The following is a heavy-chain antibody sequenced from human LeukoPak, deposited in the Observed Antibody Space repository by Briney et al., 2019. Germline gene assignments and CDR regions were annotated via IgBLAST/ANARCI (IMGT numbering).Heavy chain of an antibody. V-gene: IGHV3-7*01. J-gene: IGHJ4*02. CDR1: GLTFSSYW. Sequence: PGGSLRLSCAASGLTFSSYWMSWVRQAPGKGLEWVANIKQDGSEKYYVDSVKGRFTISRDNAKNSLYLQMNGLRAEDTAVYYCARRMTTVTAYFDYWGQGTLVTVSS. CDR2: IKQDGSEK. D-gene: IGHD4-11*01. CDR3: ARRMTTVTAYFDY.